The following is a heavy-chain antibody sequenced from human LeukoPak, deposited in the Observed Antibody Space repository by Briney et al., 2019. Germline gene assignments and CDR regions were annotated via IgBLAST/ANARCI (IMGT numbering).Heavy chain of an antibody. J-gene: IGHJ4*02. V-gene: IGHV3-11*04. CDR3: ATMRYDILTGYHMDY. CDR1: GFTFSDYY. Sequence: GGSLRLSCAASGFTFSDYYMSWIRQAPGKGLEWVSYIRSSGSTIYYTDSVKGRFTISRDNAKNSLYLQMNSLRAEDTAVYYCATMRYDILTGYHMDYWGQGTLVTVSS. D-gene: IGHD3-9*01. CDR2: IRSSGSTI.